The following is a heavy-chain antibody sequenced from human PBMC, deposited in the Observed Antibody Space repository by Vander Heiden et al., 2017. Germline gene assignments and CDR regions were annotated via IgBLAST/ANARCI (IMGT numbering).Heavy chain of an antibody. D-gene: IGHD6-19*01. J-gene: IGHJ4*02. CDR1: GGSISSYY. CDR3: ARGYSSGPFDY. V-gene: IGHV4-59*13. Sequence: QVPLQESGPGLVKPSETLSLTCPVSGGSISSYYWGWIRHPPGKGLEWIGYIYYSGSTNYNPALKSRVTISVDTSKNQFSLKLSSVTAADTAVYYCARGYSSGPFDYWGQGTLVTVSS. CDR2: IYYSGST.